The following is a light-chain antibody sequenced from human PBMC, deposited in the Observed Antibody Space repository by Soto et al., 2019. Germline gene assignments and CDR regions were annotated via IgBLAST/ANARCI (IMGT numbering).Light chain of an antibody. CDR2: GAS. V-gene: IGKV3-15*01. Sequence: EIAMTQSPATLSVSPGERAILSCRASQSVTSSLAWYQQKPGQAPRLLIFGASTRATGIPARFSGSGSGTEFILTVSSLQSEDSALYVCQRYNTWPYTFGRGTKLEIK. CDR1: QSVTSS. J-gene: IGKJ2*01. CDR3: QRYNTWPYT.